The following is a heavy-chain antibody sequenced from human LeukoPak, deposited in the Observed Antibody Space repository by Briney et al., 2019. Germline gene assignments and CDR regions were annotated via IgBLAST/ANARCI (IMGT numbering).Heavy chain of an antibody. D-gene: IGHD4-23*01. Sequence: SETLSLTCTVSGDSISSGDYYWSWIRQPPGKGLEWIGYIYYSGSTNYNPSLKSRVTISVDTSKNQFSLKLSSVTAADTAVYYCARDHGGPRRPYYYYYMDVWGKGTTVTISS. CDR3: ARDHGGPRRPYYYYYMDV. J-gene: IGHJ6*03. V-gene: IGHV4-61*08. CDR2: IYYSGST. CDR1: GDSISSGDYY.